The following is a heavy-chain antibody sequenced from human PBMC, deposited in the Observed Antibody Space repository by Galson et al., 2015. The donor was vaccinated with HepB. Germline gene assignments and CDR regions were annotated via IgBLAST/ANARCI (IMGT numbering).Heavy chain of an antibody. CDR2: IYFSGST. V-gene: IGHV4-4*02. Sequence: ETLSLTCAVSGGSISSSNWWSWVRQSPGKGLQWIGEIYFSGSTNYNPSLKSRVTISIDMSKNQFSLNLSSVTAADTAVYYCARDIGQETTIDRGDYWGQGTLVTVSS. D-gene: IGHD4-17*01. CDR3: ARDIGQETTIDRGDY. J-gene: IGHJ4*02. CDR1: GGSISSSNW.